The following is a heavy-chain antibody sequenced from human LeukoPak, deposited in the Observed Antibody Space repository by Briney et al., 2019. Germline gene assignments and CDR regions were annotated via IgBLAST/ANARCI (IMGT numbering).Heavy chain of an antibody. CDR2: IYYSGST. V-gene: IGHV4-59*08. Sequence: SETLSLTCTVSGGSISSYYWSWIRQPPGKGLEWIGYIYYSGSTNYNPSLKSRVTISVDTFENQFSLKLSSVTAADTAVYYCAKYVSTGWFDPWGQGTLVTVSS. D-gene: IGHD5/OR15-5a*01. J-gene: IGHJ5*02. CDR1: GGSISSYY. CDR3: AKYVSTGWFDP.